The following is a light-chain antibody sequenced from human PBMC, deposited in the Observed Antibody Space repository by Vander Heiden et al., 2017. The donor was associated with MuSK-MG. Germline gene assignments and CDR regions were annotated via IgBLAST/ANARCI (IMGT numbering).Light chain of an antibody. V-gene: IGKV3-15*01. CDR3: QQYNNWART. Sequence: EIVTTQSPATLSVSPGERATLSCRASQSVSSNLAWYQQKPGQAPRLLIYGASTRATGIPARFSGSGSGTEFTLTISSLQSEDFAVYYCQQYNNWARTFGPGTKVEIK. CDR2: GAS. J-gene: IGKJ1*01. CDR1: QSVSSN.